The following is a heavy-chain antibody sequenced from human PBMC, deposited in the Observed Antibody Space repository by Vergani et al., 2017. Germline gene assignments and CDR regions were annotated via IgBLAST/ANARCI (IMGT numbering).Heavy chain of an antibody. CDR1: GFTFNQYG. D-gene: IGHD1-14*01. CDR3: ARDLRLLYNRFDP. V-gene: IGHV3-33*01. CDR2: TWYDGNNK. Sequence: QVQLVESGGGVVQPGMSLRLSCAASGFTFNQYGMHWVRQAPGKGLEGVAVTWYDGNNKQYADSVKGRFTISRDNSKSTMYLQMNSLRDEDTGVYYCARDLRLLYNRFDPWGQGTLVTVSS. J-gene: IGHJ5*02.